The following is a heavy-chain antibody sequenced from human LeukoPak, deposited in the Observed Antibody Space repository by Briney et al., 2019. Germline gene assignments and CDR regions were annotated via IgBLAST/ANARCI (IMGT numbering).Heavy chain of an antibody. V-gene: IGHV1-2*02. CDR2: IDPNSGGT. D-gene: IGHD1-26*01. Sequence: VASVKVSCKTSGYTFTAHYIHWVRQAPGQGLEWMGWIDPNSGGTNYAQKFLGSVTMTGDTSINTAFMEIRRLRSDDTAVYYCARDCPLSSYYGGTYYYYGMDVWGQGTTVTVSS. CDR1: GYTFTAHY. CDR3: ARDCPLSSYYGGTYYYYGMDV. J-gene: IGHJ6*02.